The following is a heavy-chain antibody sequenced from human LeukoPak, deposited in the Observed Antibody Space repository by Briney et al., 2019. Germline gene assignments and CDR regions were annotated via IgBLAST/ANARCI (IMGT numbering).Heavy chain of an antibody. CDR2: ISGSGGST. D-gene: IGHD3-10*01. CDR3: ARDSLPRVFLPGGYFQH. CDR1: GFTFSSYA. V-gene: IGHV3-23*01. Sequence: GGSLRLSCAASGFTFSSYAMSWVRQAPGKGLEWVSAISGSGGSTYYADSVKGRFTISRDNSKNTLYLQMNSLRAEDTAVNYCARDSLPRVFLPGGYFQHWGQGTLVTVSS. J-gene: IGHJ1*01.